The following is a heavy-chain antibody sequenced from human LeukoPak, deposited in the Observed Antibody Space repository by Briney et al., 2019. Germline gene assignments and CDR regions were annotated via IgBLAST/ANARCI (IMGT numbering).Heavy chain of an antibody. CDR1: GGSISSYY. D-gene: IGHD5-12*01. Sequence: PSETLSLTCTVSGGSISSYYWNWIRQPPGKGLEWIGYIYYSGNTNYNPSLKSRVSMSVDTSKNQFSLKLSSVTAADTAVYYCARGDGMVAIYYWGQGTLVTVSS. CDR2: IYYSGNT. V-gene: IGHV4-59*12. J-gene: IGHJ4*02. CDR3: ARGDGMVAIYY.